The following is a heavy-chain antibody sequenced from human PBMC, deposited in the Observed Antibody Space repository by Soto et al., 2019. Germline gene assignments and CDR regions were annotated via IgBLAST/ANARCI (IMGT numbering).Heavy chain of an antibody. CDR3: AREDITIRDWFDP. V-gene: IGHV4-30-4*01. J-gene: IGHJ5*02. CDR1: GGSISSGDYY. CDR2: IYYSGST. D-gene: IGHD3-3*01. Sequence: PSETLSLTCTVSGGSISSGDYYWSWIRQPPGKGLEWIGYIYYSGSTYYNPSLKSRVTISVDTSKNQFSLKLSSVTAADTAVYYCAREDITIRDWFDPWGQGTLVTVSS.